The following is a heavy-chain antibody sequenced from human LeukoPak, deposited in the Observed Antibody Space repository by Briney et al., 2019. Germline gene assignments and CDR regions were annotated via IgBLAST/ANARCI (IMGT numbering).Heavy chain of an antibody. CDR2: IGSSSSTI. CDR3: ARASPRRITMVRGVIISPFDY. V-gene: IGHV3-48*01. Sequence: GGSLRLSCAASGFTFSSYSMNWVRQAPGKGLEWVSYIGSSSSTIYYGDSVKGRFTISRDNSKNTLYLQMNSLRAEDTAVYYCARASPRRITMVRGVIISPFDYWGQGTLVTVSS. CDR1: GFTFSSYS. J-gene: IGHJ4*02. D-gene: IGHD3-10*01.